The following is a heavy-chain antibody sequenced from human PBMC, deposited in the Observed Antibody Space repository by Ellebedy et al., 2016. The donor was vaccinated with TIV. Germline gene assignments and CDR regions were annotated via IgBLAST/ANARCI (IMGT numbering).Heavy chain of an antibody. CDR2: IYSGNKT. J-gene: IGHJ4*02. V-gene: IGHV3-66*01. D-gene: IGHD3-16*01. CDR3: VRERFPTPT. CDR1: GFSVSSNY. Sequence: GESLKISCEASGFSVSSNYMTWVRQAPGKGLQWVSVIYSGNKTHYADSVRGRFTISRDIFKNTIYLQMHGLRIEDTALYYCVRERFPTPTWGQGTLVTVSS.